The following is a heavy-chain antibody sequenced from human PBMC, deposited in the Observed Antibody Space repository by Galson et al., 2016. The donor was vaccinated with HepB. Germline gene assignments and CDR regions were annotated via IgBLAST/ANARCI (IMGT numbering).Heavy chain of an antibody. CDR3: QTDRGYQRLVDY. D-gene: IGHD5-18*01. CDR2: IHSGGST. Sequence: SLRLSCAASGITVSSNNMNWVRQAPGKGLEWLSVIHSGGSTYYADSVEGRFTISRDNSKNTLFLHMNSLRAEDTAVYYCQTDRGYQRLVDYWGQGILVSV. V-gene: IGHV3-66*01. CDR1: GITVSSNN. J-gene: IGHJ4*02.